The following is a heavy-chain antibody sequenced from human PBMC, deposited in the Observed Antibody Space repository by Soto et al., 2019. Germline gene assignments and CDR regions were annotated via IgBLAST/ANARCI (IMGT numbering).Heavy chain of an antibody. Sequence: EVQLVESGGGLVQPGGSLRLSCAASGFTFSNYWMTWVRQAPGKGLEWVANIKEDGSEKYYVDSVKGRFTISRDNAKNSLYLQMNSLRVDDTAVYYCVWTLTATGWFDAWGQGTLVAVSS. J-gene: IGHJ5*02. CDR3: VWTLTATGWFDA. V-gene: IGHV3-7*03. CDR1: GFTFSNYW. D-gene: IGHD2-21*01. CDR2: IKEDGSEK.